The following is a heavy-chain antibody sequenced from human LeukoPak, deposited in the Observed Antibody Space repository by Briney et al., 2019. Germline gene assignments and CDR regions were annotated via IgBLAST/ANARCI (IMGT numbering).Heavy chain of an antibody. Sequence: ASVKVSCKAPGYTFTGYYMHWVRQAPGQGLEWMGWINPNSGGTNYAQKFQGRVTITRDTSISTAYMELSSLRSEDTAVYYCAIGAVGFDYWGQGTLVTVSS. V-gene: IGHV1-2*02. D-gene: IGHD6-19*01. J-gene: IGHJ4*02. CDR3: AIGAVGFDY. CDR2: INPNSGGT. CDR1: GYTFTGYY.